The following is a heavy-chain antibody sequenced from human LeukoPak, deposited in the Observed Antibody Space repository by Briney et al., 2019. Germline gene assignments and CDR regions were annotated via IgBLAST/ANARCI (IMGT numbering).Heavy chain of an antibody. CDR1: GYTFTGYY. D-gene: IGHD3-9*01. CDR2: INPNSGGT. J-gene: IGHJ4*02. Sequence: ASVKVSCKASGYTFTGYYMHWVRQAPGQGLEWMGWINPNSGGTNYAQKFQGRVTMTRDTSISTAYMELSRLRSDDTAVYYCARAATVRYFDWLSFFDYWGQGTLSPSPQ. CDR3: ARAATVRYFDWLSFFDY. V-gene: IGHV1-2*02.